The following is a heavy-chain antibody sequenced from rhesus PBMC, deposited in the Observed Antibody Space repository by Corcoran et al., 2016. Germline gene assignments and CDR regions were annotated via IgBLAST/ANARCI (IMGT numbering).Heavy chain of an antibody. CDR3: ASAYGLDS. V-gene: IGHV4-147*01. Sequence: QVQLQESGPGLVKPSETLSLTCVVSGGSISSNYWNWIRQPPGKGLEWIGRIYGGSGSTSYNPSLTSRVPISTDTSKNQFSLKLSSVTAADTAMYYCASAYGLDSWGQGVVVTISS. J-gene: IGHJ6*01. CDR1: GGSISSNY. CDR2: IYGGSGST.